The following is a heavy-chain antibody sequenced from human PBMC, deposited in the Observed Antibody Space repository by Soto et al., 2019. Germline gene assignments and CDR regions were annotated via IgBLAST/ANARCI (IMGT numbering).Heavy chain of an antibody. J-gene: IGHJ4*02. D-gene: IGHD4-17*01. CDR3: VRVMQNNDYGDYGDY. Sequence: QVQLVQSGAEVKKPGASVKVSCKASGYTFTSYGISWVRQAPGQGLEWMGWISAYNGNTNYAQKLQGRVTMTTDTSTSTAYMELRSLRSDDTAVYYCVRVMQNNDYGDYGDYWGQGTLVTVSS. CDR2: ISAYNGNT. CDR1: GYTFTSYG. V-gene: IGHV1-18*01.